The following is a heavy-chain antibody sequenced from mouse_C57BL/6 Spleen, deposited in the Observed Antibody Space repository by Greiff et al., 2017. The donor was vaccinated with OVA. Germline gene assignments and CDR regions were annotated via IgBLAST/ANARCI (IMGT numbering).Heavy chain of an antibody. Sequence: QVQLQQPGAELVRPGSSVKLSCKASGYTFTSYWMDWVKQRPGQGLEWIGNIYPTDGDTNYNQKFKDKATLTVDKSSSTAYMQLRSLTAEDSAFYYCATSASIAYWGQGTLVTVSA. J-gene: IGHJ3*01. CDR1: GYTFTSYW. CDR3: ATSASIAY. CDR2: IYPTDGDT. D-gene: IGHD6-1*01. V-gene: IGHV1-61*01.